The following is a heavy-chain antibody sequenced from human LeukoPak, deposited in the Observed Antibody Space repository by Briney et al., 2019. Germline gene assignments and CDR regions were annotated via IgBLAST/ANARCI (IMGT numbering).Heavy chain of an antibody. Sequence: GGSLRLSCSASGFTFSDYHMCWIRQAPGKGLEWLSYISSSSNTLYYADSVKGRFTVSRDNAKNSLYLQMNSLRAEDTAVYYCARDVVAATTGFFQHWGQGILVTVSS. J-gene: IGHJ1*01. D-gene: IGHD2-15*01. CDR2: ISSSSNTL. CDR1: GFTFSDYH. CDR3: ARDVVAATTGFFQH. V-gene: IGHV3-11*01.